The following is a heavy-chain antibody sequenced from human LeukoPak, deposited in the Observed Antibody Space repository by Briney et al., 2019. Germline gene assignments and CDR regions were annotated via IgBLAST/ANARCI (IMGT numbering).Heavy chain of an antibody. CDR1: GFTFSSYG. J-gene: IGHJ4*02. V-gene: IGHV3-33*01. Sequence: GGSLRLSCAASGFTFSSYGMHWVRQTPGEGLEWVAAIWYDGSNKYYAGSVKGRFTISRDNSENTLSLQMNSLRGEDTAVYYCARDIVATGGRYFDHWGQGTLVTVSS. D-gene: IGHD6-13*01. CDR2: IWYDGSNK. CDR3: ARDIVATGGRYFDH.